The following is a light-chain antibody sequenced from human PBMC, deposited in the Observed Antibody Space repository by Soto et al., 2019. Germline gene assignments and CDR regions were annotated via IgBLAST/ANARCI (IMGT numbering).Light chain of an antibody. CDR2: GSS. J-gene: IGKJ2*01. Sequence: EIVLTQSPGTLSLSPGERATLSCRASQTVSSSYLAWYQQKPGQAPRLLIYGSSTRATGVPDRFSGSWSGSDFTLTISRLEPEDFAVYYCQHYGSSPPGYTFGQGTKLEIK. CDR3: QHYGSSPPGYT. CDR1: QTVSSSY. V-gene: IGKV3-20*01.